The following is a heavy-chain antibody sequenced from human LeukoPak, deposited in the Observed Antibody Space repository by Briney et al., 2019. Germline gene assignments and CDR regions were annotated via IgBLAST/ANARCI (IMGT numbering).Heavy chain of an antibody. J-gene: IGHJ4*02. CDR1: GYSISSGYY. D-gene: IGHD3-10*01. CDR3: ARLRGGPAEVDY. CDR2: IYHSGST. Sequence: NTSETLSLTCAVSGYSISSGYYWGWIRQPPGKGLEWIGSIYHSGSTYYNPSLKSRVTISVDTSKNQSSLKLSTVTAADTAVYYCARLRGGPAEVDYWGQGTLVTVSS. V-gene: IGHV4-38-2*01.